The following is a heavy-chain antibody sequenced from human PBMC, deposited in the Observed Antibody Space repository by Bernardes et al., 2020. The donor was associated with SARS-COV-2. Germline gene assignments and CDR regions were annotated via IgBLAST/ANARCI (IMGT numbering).Heavy chain of an antibody. Sequence: GGSLRLSCVASGFTFSSSPMNWVRQAPGKGLEWVSSISSSNTYIHYADSVKGRFTISRDNAKNSLYLQMNSLRDEDTAVYYCARDFNAWGQGILVTVSS. CDR3: ARDFNA. D-gene: IGHD3-16*02. CDR1: GFTFSSSP. J-gene: IGHJ4*02. CDR2: ISSSNTYI. V-gene: IGHV3-21*06.